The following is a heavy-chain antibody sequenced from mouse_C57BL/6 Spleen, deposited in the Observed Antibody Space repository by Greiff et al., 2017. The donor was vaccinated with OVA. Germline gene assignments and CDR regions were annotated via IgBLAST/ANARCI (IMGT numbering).Heavy chain of an antibody. V-gene: IGHV1-50*01. CDR3: ARGGGSGYYFDY. D-gene: IGHD1-1*02. CDR2: IDPSDSYT. Sequence: QVQLQQPGAELVKPGASVKLSCKASGYTFTSYWMQWVKQRPGQGLEWIGEIDPSDSYTNYNQKFKGKATLTVDTSSSTAYMQLSSLTSEDSAVYYCARGGGSGYYFDYWSRGTTLTVSS. J-gene: IGHJ2*01. CDR1: GYTFTSYW.